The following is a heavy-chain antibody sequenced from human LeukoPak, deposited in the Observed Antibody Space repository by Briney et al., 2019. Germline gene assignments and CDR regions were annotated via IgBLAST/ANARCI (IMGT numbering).Heavy chain of an antibody. V-gene: IGHV1-2*02. Sequence: ASVKVSCKASGYTFTGYYMHWVRQAPGQGLEWMGWINPNSGGTNYAQKFQGRVTMTRDTSISTAYMELSRLGSDDTAVYYCARDTARITIFGVAKYMDVWGKGTTVTVSS. CDR3: ARDTARITIFGVAKYMDV. CDR2: INPNSGGT. J-gene: IGHJ6*03. D-gene: IGHD3-3*01. CDR1: GYTFTGYY.